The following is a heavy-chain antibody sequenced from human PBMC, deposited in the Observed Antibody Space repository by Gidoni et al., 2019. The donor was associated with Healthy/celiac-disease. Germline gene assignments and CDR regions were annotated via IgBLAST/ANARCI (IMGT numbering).Heavy chain of an antibody. Sequence: QVQLQQWGAGLLKPSETLSLTCAVYGGSFSGYYWSWIRQPPGKGLEWIGEINHSGSTNYNPSLKSRVTISVDTSKNQFSLKLSSVTAADTAVYYCALELGYCSSTSCSTGWFDPWGQGTLVTVSS. CDR2: INHSGST. D-gene: IGHD2-2*01. CDR3: ALELGYCSSTSCSTGWFDP. V-gene: IGHV4-34*01. CDR1: GGSFSGYY. J-gene: IGHJ5*02.